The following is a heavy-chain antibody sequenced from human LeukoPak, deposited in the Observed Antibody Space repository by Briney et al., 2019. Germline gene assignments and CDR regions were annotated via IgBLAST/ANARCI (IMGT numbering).Heavy chain of an antibody. CDR2: IYYSGST. J-gene: IGHJ4*02. CDR1: GGSISSSSYY. Sequence: SETLSLTCTVSGGSISSSSYYWGWIRQPPGKGLEWIGSIYYSGSTYYNPSLKSRVTISVDTSKNQFSLKLSSVTAADTAVYCCARVGYGRGGYWGQGTLVTVSS. V-gene: IGHV4-39*01. CDR3: ARVGYGRGGY. D-gene: IGHD5-18*01.